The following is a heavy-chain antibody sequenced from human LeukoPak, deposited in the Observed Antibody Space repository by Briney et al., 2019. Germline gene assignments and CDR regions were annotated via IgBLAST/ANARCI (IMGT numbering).Heavy chain of an antibody. CDR2: IKQDGSEK. J-gene: IGHJ4*02. V-gene: IGHV3-7*01. D-gene: IGHD2-21*02. CDR1: GFTFSSYW. Sequence: GGSLRLSCAASGFTFSSYWMSWVRQAPGKGLEWVANIKQDGSEKYYVDSVKGRFTISRDNAKNSLYLQMNSPRAEDTAVYYCARRPHSKEVYCGGDCDDPFDYWGQGTLVTVSS. CDR3: ARRPHSKEVYCGGDCDDPFDY.